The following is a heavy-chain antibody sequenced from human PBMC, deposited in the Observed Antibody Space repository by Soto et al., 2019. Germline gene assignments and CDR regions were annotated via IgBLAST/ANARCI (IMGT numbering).Heavy chain of an antibody. Sequence: WGSLRLSCAASGFTFRSFTMNWVRQAPGKGLEWVSTISSNSAYIYYTDALRGRFTISRDNAKNSLHLQMNSLRAEDTAVYYCTRDASRDSSARGWFEHWGTGNMVNVSS. V-gene: IGHV3-21*01. CDR2: ISSNSAYI. CDR3: TRDASRDSSARGWFEH. D-gene: IGHD6-13*01. CDR1: GFTFRSFT. J-gene: IGHJ5*02.